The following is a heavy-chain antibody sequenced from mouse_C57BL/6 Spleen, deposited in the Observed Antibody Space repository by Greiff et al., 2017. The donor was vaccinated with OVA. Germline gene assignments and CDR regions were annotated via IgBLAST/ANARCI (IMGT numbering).Heavy chain of an antibody. V-gene: IGHV1-31*01. J-gene: IGHJ2*01. D-gene: IGHD2-4*01. Sequence: EVKLMESGPELVKPGASVKISCKASGYSFTGYYMHWVKQSHGNILDWIGYIYPYNGVSSYNQKFKGKATLTVDKSSSTAYMELRSLTSEDSAVYYCARGVYYDYDGGYYFDYWGQGTTLTVSS. CDR3: ARGVYYDYDGGYYFDY. CDR2: IYPYNGVS. CDR1: GYSFTGYY.